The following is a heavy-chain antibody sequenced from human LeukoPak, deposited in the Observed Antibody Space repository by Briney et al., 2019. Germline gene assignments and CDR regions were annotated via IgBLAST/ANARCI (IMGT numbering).Heavy chain of an antibody. CDR3: AREEQYNNFFDY. V-gene: IGHV1-2*02. CDR1: GYTLTDYY. CDR2: INPNSGDT. Sequence: GASVKVSCKASGYTLTDYYIHWVRQAPGQGLEWLGWINPNSGDTTYAQKFQGRVTMTRDTSTSSAYMDLSRLKSDDTAVYFCAREEQYNNFFDYWGQGTLVTASS. J-gene: IGHJ4*02. D-gene: IGHD1/OR15-1a*01.